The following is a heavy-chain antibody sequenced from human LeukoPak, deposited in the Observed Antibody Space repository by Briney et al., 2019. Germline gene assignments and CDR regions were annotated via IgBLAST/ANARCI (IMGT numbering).Heavy chain of an antibody. V-gene: IGHV4-38-2*01. CDR1: GYAIRSGYY. J-gene: IGHJ4*02. CDR2: IYHSGST. CDR3: SRSASEAARTASYFDY. D-gene: IGHD2-21*02. Sequence: SETLSLTCAVSGYAIRSGYYWGWLRQPPGKGLEWIGTIYHSGSTYYKPSLKSRLTISVDTSKNQFSLNLRSVTAADAAVNYCSRSASEAARTASYFDYWGQGTLVTVSS.